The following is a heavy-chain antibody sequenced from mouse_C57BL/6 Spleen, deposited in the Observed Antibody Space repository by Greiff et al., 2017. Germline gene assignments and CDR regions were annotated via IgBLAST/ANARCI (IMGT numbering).Heavy chain of an antibody. D-gene: IGHD1-1*01. CDR1: GYTFTDHT. V-gene: IGHV1-78*01. CDR2: IYPRDGST. Sequence: VQLQQSDAELVKPGASVKISCKVSGYTFTDHTIHWMKQRPEQGLEWIGYIYPRDGSTKYNEKLKGKATLTADKSSSTAYMQLNSLTSEDSAVYFCAHYGSSYEWYFDVWGTGTTVTVAS. J-gene: IGHJ1*03. CDR3: AHYGSSYEWYFDV.